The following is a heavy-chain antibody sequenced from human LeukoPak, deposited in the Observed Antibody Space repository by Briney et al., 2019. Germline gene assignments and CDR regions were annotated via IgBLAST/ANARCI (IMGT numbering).Heavy chain of an antibody. J-gene: IGHJ3*01. CDR1: GYRFSTYG. CDR3: ARGDPGLALLDDAFDV. Sequence: ASVKVSCKVSGYRFSTYGISWVRQAPGQGLEWMGWISGYNGNRNYAQKFQGRVTVTRGTSASTACMELRSLTSDDTAVYYCARGDPGLALLDDAFDVWGQGTVVIVSS. CDR2: ISGYNGNR. V-gene: IGHV1-18*01. D-gene: IGHD3-16*01.